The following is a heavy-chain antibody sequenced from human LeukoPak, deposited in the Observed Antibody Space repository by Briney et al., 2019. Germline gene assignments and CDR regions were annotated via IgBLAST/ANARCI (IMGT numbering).Heavy chain of an antibody. V-gene: IGHV5-51*01. Sequence: GESLKISCKGSGYSFTSYWIGWVRQMPGKGLEWMGIIYPGDFDTRYSPSFQGQVTISADKSICTAYLQWSSLKASDTAMYYCASGATVPMATAYFDYWGQGTLVTVSS. CDR1: GYSFTSYW. J-gene: IGHJ4*02. D-gene: IGHD3-10*01. CDR3: ASGATVPMATAYFDY. CDR2: IYPGDFDT.